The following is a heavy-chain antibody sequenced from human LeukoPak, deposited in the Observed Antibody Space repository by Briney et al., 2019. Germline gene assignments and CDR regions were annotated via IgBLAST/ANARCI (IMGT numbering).Heavy chain of an antibody. Sequence: GESLKISCKGSGHSFTSYWIGWVRQMPGKGLEWMGIIYPGDSDTRYSPSFQGQVTISADKSISTAYLQWSSLKASDTAMYYCARRVYCGGDCYCFDYWGQGTLVTVSS. CDR3: ARRVYCGGDCYCFDY. V-gene: IGHV5-51*01. D-gene: IGHD2-21*02. CDR1: GHSFTSYW. J-gene: IGHJ4*02. CDR2: IYPGDSDT.